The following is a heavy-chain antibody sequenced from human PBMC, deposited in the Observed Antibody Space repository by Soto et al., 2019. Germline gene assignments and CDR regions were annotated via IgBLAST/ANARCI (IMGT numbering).Heavy chain of an antibody. J-gene: IGHJ6*02. D-gene: IGHD2-15*01. CDR3: TTGVSATVSYYYYGMDV. CDR1: GFTFSNAW. CDR2: IKSKTDGGTT. V-gene: IGHV3-15*07. Sequence: GGSLRLSCAASGFTFSNAWMNWVRQAPGKGLEWVGRIKSKTDGGTTDYAAPVKGRFTISRDDSKNTLYLQMNSLKTEDTAVYYCTTGVSATVSYYYYGMDVWGQGTTVTVSS.